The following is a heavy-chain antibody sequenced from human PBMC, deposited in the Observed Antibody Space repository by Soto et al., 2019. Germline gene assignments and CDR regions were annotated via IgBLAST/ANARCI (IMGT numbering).Heavy chain of an antibody. CDR3: ARDKDLEPTVWGY. J-gene: IGHJ4*02. CDR1: GDSMGSGGHY. V-gene: IGHV4-31*03. CDR2: IYYSGAT. Sequence: QVQLQGSGPGLGKPSQTRSLTCTVSGDSMGSGGHYYNWIRLLPGKGLEWIGYIYYSGATHYNPSLRGRVSISIDTSNNQFSLRLISVTAADTALYFCARDKDLEPTVWGYWGQGTQVTVSS. D-gene: IGHD7-27*01.